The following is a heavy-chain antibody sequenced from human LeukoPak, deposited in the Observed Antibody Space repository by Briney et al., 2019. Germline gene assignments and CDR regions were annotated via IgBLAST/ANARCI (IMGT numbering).Heavy chain of an antibody. Sequence: KPSETLSLTCAVYGGSFSGYYWNWTRQAPEKGLGWIGEINHSGSTNYNPSLKSRVTISVDTSKNQFSLKLSSVTAADTAVYYCAREEHGDFYWYFDLWGRGTLVTVSS. CDR3: AREEHGDFYWYFDL. CDR1: GGSFSGYY. V-gene: IGHV4-34*01. CDR2: INHSGST. J-gene: IGHJ2*01. D-gene: IGHD4-17*01.